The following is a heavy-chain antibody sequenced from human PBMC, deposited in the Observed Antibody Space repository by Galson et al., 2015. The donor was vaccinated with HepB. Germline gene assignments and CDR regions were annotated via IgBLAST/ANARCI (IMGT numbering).Heavy chain of an antibody. V-gene: IGHV1-8*01. Sequence: SVKVSCKASGYTFTSYDINWVRQATGQGLEWMGWMNPNSGNTGYAQKFQGRVTMTRNTSISTAYMELSSLRSEDTAVYYCARRHYDFWSGYVYYYMDVWGKGTTVTVSS. CDR2: MNPNSGNT. D-gene: IGHD3-3*01. CDR3: ARRHYDFWSGYVYYYMDV. J-gene: IGHJ6*03. CDR1: GYTFTSYD.